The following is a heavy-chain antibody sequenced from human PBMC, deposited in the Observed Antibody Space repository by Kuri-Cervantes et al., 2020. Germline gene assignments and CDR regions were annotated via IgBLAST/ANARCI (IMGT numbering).Heavy chain of an antibody. D-gene: IGHD3-3*01. CDR3: ARALQFLEWHGAENWFDP. V-gene: IGHV4-61*01. J-gene: IGHJ5*02. CDR1: GGSVSSGSYY. CDR2: IYYSGST. Sequence: SETLSLTCTVSGGSVSSGSYYWSWIRQPPGKGLEWIGYIYYSGSTNYNPSLKSRVTISVDTSKNQFSLKLSSVTAADTAVYYCARALQFLEWHGAENWFDPWGQGTLVTVSS.